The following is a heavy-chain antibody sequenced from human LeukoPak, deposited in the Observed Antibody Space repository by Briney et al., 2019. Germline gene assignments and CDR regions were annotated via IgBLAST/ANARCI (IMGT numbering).Heavy chain of an antibody. CDR1: SGFISTYY. D-gene: IGHD3-10*01. V-gene: IGHV4-4*07. J-gene: IGHJ6*02. Sequence: PSETLSLTCTVSSGFISTYYWSWIRQPAGKGLEWIGRIFSSGTTNYNPSLESRVTMSVDTSKNQFSLKLTSVTAADTAVYYCAISLNYYDSGIYRREYYYGMDVWGQGTTVIVSS. CDR3: AISLNYYDSGIYRREYYYGMDV. CDR2: IFSSGTT.